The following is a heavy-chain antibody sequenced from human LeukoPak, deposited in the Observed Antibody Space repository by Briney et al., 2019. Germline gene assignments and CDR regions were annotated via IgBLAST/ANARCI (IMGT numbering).Heavy chain of an antibody. CDR2: ISSSSSTI. CDR3: ARDSVLLWFGELLASDAFDI. V-gene: IGHV3-48*01. CDR1: GFTFSIYA. D-gene: IGHD3-10*01. J-gene: IGHJ3*02. Sequence: GGSLRLSCAASGFTFSIYAMSWVRQAPGKGLEWVSYISSSSSTIYYADSVKGRFTTSRDNAKNSLYLQMNSLRAEDTAVYYCARDSVLLWFGELLASDAFDIWGQGTMVTVSS.